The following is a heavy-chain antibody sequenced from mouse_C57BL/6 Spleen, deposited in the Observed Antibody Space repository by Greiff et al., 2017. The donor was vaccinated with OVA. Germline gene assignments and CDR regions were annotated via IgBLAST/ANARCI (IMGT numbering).Heavy chain of an antibody. CDR2: INPNNGGT. CDR1: GYTFTDYN. J-gene: IGHJ4*01. V-gene: IGHV1-22*01. Sequence: VQLQQSGPELVKPGASVKMSCKASGYTFTDYNMHWVKQSHGKSLEWIGYINPNNGGTSYNQKFKGKATLTVNKSSSTAYMELRSLTSEASVVYYCARSYSGSSYGCFFYAMDYWGQGTSVTVSS. CDR3: ARSYSGSSYGCFFYAMDY. D-gene: IGHD1-1*01.